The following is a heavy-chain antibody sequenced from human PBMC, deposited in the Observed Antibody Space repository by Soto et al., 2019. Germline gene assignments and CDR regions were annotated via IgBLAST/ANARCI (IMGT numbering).Heavy chain of an antibody. CDR2: INHSGST. CDR3: ARAAPRYCSGGGCYAGRDY. CDR1: GGSFSGYY. D-gene: IGHD2-15*01. Sequence: QVQLQQWGAGLLKPSETLSLTCAVYGGSFSGYYWSWIRQPPGKGLEWIGEINHSGSTNYNPSLKSRVTLSVDTSKNQFSLKLSSVTAADTAVYYCARAAPRYCSGGGCYAGRDYWGPGTLVTVSS. J-gene: IGHJ4*02. V-gene: IGHV4-34*01.